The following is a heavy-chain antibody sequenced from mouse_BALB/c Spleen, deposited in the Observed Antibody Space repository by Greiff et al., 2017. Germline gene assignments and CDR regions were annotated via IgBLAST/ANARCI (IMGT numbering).Heavy chain of an antibody. CDR3: TRLVLRSFAY. CDR1: GYTFTSYW. D-gene: IGHD1-1*01. Sequence: VQLQQSGTVLARPGASVKMSCKASGYTFTSYWMHWVKQRPGQGLEWIGAIYPGNSDTRYNQKFKGKAKLTAVTSTSTAYMELSSLTNEDSAVYYCTRLVLRSFAYWGQGTLVTVSA. V-gene: IGHV1-5*01. CDR2: IYPGNSDT. J-gene: IGHJ3*01.